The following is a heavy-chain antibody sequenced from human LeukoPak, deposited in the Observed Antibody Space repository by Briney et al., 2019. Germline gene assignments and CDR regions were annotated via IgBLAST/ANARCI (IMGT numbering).Heavy chain of an antibody. CDR1: GFAFSSYA. V-gene: IGHV3-30*04. Sequence: PGGSLRLSCAASGFAFSSYAMTWVRQAPGKGLEWVAVISYDGSNKYYADSVKGRFTISRDNSKNTLYLQMNSLRAEDTAVYYCARDGCSSTSCAMIYYYYYGMDVWGQGTTVTVSS. D-gene: IGHD2-2*01. J-gene: IGHJ6*02. CDR3: ARDGCSSTSCAMIYYYYYGMDV. CDR2: ISYDGSNK.